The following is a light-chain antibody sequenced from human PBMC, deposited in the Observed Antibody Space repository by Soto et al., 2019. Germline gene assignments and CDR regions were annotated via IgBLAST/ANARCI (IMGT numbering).Light chain of an antibody. CDR3: SSYIRSSSSWV. J-gene: IGLJ3*02. V-gene: IGLV2-18*02. CDR1: SSDVGNYNY. Sequence: QSALTQPPSASGSPGQSVTISCTGTSSDVGNYNYVSWYQQHPGKAPKLIIYEVTNRPSGVSDRFSGSKSGNTASLTISGLQAEDEADYHCSSYIRSSSSWVFGGGTKLTVL. CDR2: EVT.